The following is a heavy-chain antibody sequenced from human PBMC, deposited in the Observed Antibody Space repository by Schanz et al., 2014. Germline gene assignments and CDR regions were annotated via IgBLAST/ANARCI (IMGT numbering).Heavy chain of an antibody. D-gene: IGHD7-27*01. CDR3: ARENLNWEAFDI. V-gene: IGHV3-11*01. CDR2: ISRDGTTS. Sequence: QVQLVESGGGLVKPGGSLRLSCAASGFIFNDYYMNWIRQAPGKGLEWLSYISRDGTTSYYADSVKGRFTISRDNAKNSLYLEMTSLRGEDPAVYYCARENLNWEAFDIWGQGTVVTVSS. CDR1: GFIFNDYY. J-gene: IGHJ3*02.